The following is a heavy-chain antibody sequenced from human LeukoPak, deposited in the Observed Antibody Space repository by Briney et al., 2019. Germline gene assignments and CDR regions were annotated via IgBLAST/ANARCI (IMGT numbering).Heavy chain of an antibody. V-gene: IGHV1-69*04. CDR1: GGTFSSYA. D-gene: IGHD2-21*02. CDR2: IIPILGIA. Sequence: SVKVSCKASGGTFSSYAISWVRQAPGQGLEWMGRIIPILGIANYAQKFQGRVTITADKSTSTAYMELSRLRSEDTAVYYCARDKAYCGGDCYRVFDYWGQGTLGTVSS. CDR3: ARDKAYCGGDCYRVFDY. J-gene: IGHJ4*02.